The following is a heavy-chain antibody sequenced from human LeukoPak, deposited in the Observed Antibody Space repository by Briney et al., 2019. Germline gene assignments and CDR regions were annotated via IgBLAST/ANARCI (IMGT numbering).Heavy chain of an antibody. CDR1: GFTFNKYA. Sequence: GGSLRLSCAASGFTFNKYAMSWVRQSPGKGLEWVSAIGRSGANSYYATSVKGRFSVSRDNSKNLLYLQLTSLRAEDTALYYCARDRGRNSFDYWGQGTLVSVSS. J-gene: IGHJ4*02. CDR3: ARDRGRNSFDY. CDR2: IGRSGANS. D-gene: IGHD1-14*01. V-gene: IGHV3-23*01.